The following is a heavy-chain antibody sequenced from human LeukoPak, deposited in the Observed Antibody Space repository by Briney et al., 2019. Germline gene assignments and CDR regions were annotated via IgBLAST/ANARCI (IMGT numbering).Heavy chain of an antibody. CDR2: IYYSGST. D-gene: IGHD1-26*01. CDR1: GGSISSSSYY. Sequence: PSETLSLTCTVSGGSISSSSYYWGWIRQPPGKGLEWIGSIYYSGSTYYNPSLKSRVTISVDTSKNQFSLKLSSVTAADTAVYYCARVPWDLLPSYYYYMDVWGKGTTVTVSS. CDR3: ARVPWDLLPSYYYYMDV. J-gene: IGHJ6*03. V-gene: IGHV4-39*07.